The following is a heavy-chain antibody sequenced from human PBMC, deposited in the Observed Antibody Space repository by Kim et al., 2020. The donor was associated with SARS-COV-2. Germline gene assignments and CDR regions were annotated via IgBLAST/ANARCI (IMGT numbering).Heavy chain of an antibody. V-gene: IGHV3-23*01. J-gene: IGHJ4*02. Sequence: GGSLRLSCAASGFTFSSYAMSWVRQAPGKGLEWVSAISGSGGSTYYADSVKGRFTISRDNSKNTLYLQMNSLRAEDTAVYYCAKDLPQQQLAPNTAMVNDFDYWGQGTLVTVSS. D-gene: IGHD5-18*01. CDR3: AKDLPQQQLAPNTAMVNDFDY. CDR1: GFTFSSYA. CDR2: ISGSGGST.